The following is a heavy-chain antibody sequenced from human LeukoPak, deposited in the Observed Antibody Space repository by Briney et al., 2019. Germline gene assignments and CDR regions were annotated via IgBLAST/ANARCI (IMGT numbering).Heavy chain of an antibody. CDR3: ASASKDTAMVIDYYYYGMDV. V-gene: IGHV1-69*04. Sequence: GSSVKVSCKASGGTLSSYAISWVRQAPGQGLEWMGRIIPILGIANYAQKFQGRVTITADKSTSTAYMELSSLRSEDTAVYYCASASKDTAMVIDYYYYGMDVWGQGTTVTVSS. CDR2: IIPILGIA. CDR1: GGTLSSYA. J-gene: IGHJ6*02. D-gene: IGHD5-18*01.